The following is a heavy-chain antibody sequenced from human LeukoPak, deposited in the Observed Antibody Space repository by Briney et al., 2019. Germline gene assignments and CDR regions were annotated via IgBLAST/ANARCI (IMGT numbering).Heavy chain of an antibody. CDR2: ISVSGGST. D-gene: IGHD4-17*01. V-gene: IGHV3-23*01. CDR1: GFNFNFYV. J-gene: IGHJ4*02. Sequence: GGSLRLSCAASGFNFNFYVMNWVRQAPGKRLEWVSGISVSGGSTFYADSVKGRFTISRDNSKNSVFLQMNSLRDEDTAVYYCAKDADDYGDYLLHYWGQGTLVTVSS. CDR3: AKDADDYGDYLLHY.